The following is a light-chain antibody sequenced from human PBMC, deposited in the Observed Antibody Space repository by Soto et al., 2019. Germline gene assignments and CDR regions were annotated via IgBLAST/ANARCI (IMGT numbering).Light chain of an antibody. V-gene: IGKV1-27*01. CDR3: QSYNTARPT. CDR2: AAS. CDR1: QGISNS. Sequence: QLRRSPSSLSASVGERVTITCGASQGISNSLAWYQQKPGKPPQLLIYAASTLQSGVPSRFSGSGSGTDFTLTISGLQPEDLATYYCQSYNTARPTFGQGTRLEIK. J-gene: IGKJ5*01.